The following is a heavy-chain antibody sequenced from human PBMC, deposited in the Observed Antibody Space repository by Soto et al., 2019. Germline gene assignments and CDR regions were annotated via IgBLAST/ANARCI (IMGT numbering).Heavy chain of an antibody. D-gene: IGHD3-10*01. CDR3: ALQTMGIEAATRDYFDY. V-gene: IGHV1-24*01. J-gene: IGHJ4*02. Sequence: ASVKVSCKVSGYTLTELSMHWVRQAPGKGLEWMGGFDPEDGETIYAQKFQGRVTMTEDTSTDTAYMELSSLRSEDTAVYYCALQTMGIEAATRDYFDYWGQGTLVTVSS. CDR1: GYTLTELS. CDR2: FDPEDGET.